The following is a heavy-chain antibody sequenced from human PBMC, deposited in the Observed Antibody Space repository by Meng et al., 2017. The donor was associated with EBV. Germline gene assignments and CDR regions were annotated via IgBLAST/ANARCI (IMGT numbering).Heavy chain of an antibody. CDR2: ISAYNGDT. V-gene: IGHV1-18*01. CDR3: ARGMRNFNF. J-gene: IGHJ4*02. Sequence: QVQLVQSGAEVKKPGASVKVSCKASGYTFSSFGISRVRQAPGQGPEWMGWISAYNGDTKYAQKFQGRVTVTTDTSTSTAYMELRSLRRDDTAVYYCARGMRNFNFWGQGTLVTVSS. CDR1: GYTFSSFG.